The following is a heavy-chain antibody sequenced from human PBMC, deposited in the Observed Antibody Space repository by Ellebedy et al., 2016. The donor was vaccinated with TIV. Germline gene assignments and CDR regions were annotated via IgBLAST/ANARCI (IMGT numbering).Heavy chain of an antibody. CDR1: GGSINTKSYY. CDR2: IYYSGNT. J-gene: IGHJ4*02. V-gene: IGHV4-39*01. Sequence: SETLSLXXSVSGGSINTKSYYWGWIRQPPGKGLEWIGAIYYSGNTYYNQPLKSRVTLSVDTSKNQFSLKLSSVTAADTAVYYCARHGQFDYWGQGTLVTVSS. CDR3: ARHGQFDY.